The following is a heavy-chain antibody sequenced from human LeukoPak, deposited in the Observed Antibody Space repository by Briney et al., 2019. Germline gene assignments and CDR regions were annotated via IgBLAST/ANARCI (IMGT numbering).Heavy chain of an antibody. CDR2: MNPNSGNT. J-gene: IGHJ4*02. Sequence: ASVKVSCKASGYTFTSYDINWVRQATGQGLEWMGWMNPNSGNTGYAQKFQGRVTMTRNTSISTAYMELSSLRSEDTAVYYCARDRLLYSYGYEYYFDYWGQGTLVSVSS. V-gene: IGHV1-8*01. CDR1: GYTFTSYD. CDR3: ARDRLLYSYGYEYYFDY. D-gene: IGHD5-18*01.